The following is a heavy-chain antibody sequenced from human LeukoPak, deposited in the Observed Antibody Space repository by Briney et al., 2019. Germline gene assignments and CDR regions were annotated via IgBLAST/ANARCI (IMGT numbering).Heavy chain of an antibody. CDR3: AKEEQYSYAI. CDR2: IKSKTDGGTT. Sequence: PGGSLRLSCAASRFTFSNAWMSWVRQAPGKGLEWVGRIKSKTDGGTTDYAAPVKGRFTISRDNSKNTLYLQMNSLRAGDTAVYYCAKEEQYSYAIWGQGTLVTVSS. V-gene: IGHV3-15*01. D-gene: IGHD5-18*01. CDR1: RFTFSNAW. J-gene: IGHJ4*02.